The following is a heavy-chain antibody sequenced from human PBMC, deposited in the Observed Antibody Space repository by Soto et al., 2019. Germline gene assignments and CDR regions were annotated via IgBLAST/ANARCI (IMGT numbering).Heavy chain of an antibody. J-gene: IGHJ6*02. Sequence: QVQLQESGPGLVKPSETLSLTCTVSGGSISSYYWSWIRQPAGKGLEWIGRIYTSGSTNYNPSLKSRLTMSVDTSKNQFSLKLSSVTAADTAVYYCARAGAYCSSTSCSDDYYYYGMDVWGQGTTVTVSS. CDR2: IYTSGST. V-gene: IGHV4-4*07. CDR3: ARAGAYCSSTSCSDDYYYYGMDV. CDR1: GGSISSYY. D-gene: IGHD2-2*01.